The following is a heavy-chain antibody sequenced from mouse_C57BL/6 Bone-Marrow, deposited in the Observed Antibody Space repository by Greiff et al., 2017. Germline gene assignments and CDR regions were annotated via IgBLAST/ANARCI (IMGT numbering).Heavy chain of an antibody. Sequence: QVQLQQPGAELVMPGASVKLSCKASGYTFTSYWMHWVKQRPEQGLEWIGEIDPSDSYTNYNQKFKGKSTLTVDKSSSTAYMQLSSLTSEDSAVYYCARPFAYWGQGTLVTVSA. J-gene: IGHJ3*01. V-gene: IGHV1-69*01. CDR2: IDPSDSYT. CDR3: ARPFAY. CDR1: GYTFTSYW.